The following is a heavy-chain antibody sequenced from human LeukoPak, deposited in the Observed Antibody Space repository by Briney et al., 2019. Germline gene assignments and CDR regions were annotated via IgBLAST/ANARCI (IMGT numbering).Heavy chain of an antibody. D-gene: IGHD3-3*01. V-gene: IGHV1-69*05. Sequence: SSVKVSCKASGGTFSSYAISWVRQAPGQGLEWMGGIIPIFGTANYAQKFQGRVTITTDESTSTAYMELRSLRSEDTAVYYCARGPPDYTIFGPFDPWGQGTLVTVSS. CDR2: IIPIFGTA. J-gene: IGHJ5*02. CDR3: ARGPPDYTIFGPFDP. CDR1: GGTFSSYA.